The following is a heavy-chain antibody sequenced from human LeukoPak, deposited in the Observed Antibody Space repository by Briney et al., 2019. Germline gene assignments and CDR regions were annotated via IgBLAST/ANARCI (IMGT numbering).Heavy chain of an antibody. CDR1: GGSISSSSYY. J-gene: IGHJ4*02. Sequence: SETLSLTCTVSGGSISSSSYYWGWIRQPPGKGLEWIGSIYYSGSTYYNPSLKSRVTISVDTPKNQFSLKLSSVTAADTAVYYCARYSSWREIDYWGQGTLVTVSS. CDR3: ARYSSWREIDY. V-gene: IGHV4-39*07. D-gene: IGHD6-6*01. CDR2: IYYSGST.